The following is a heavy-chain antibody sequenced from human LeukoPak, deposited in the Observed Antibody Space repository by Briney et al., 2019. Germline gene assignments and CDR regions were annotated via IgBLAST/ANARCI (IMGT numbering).Heavy chain of an antibody. Sequence: ASVKVSCKTSGYTFATYSINWVRQAPGQGLEWMGWISGYSGRTNYAQKLQGRVTMTTDTSTTTAYMELRSLKSDDTAVYYCARGHSSGRDYYFDTWGQGTLVTVSS. V-gene: IGHV1-18*01. CDR2: ISGYSGRT. CDR1: GYTFATYS. J-gene: IGHJ4*02. D-gene: IGHD6-19*01. CDR3: ARGHSSGRDYYFDT.